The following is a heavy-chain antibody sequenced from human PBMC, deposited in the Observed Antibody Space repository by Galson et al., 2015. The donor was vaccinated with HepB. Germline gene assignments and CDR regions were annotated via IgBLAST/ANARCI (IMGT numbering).Heavy chain of an antibody. CDR1: GFTFSNYS. CDR3: AKDVSLGNFDY. CDR2: ISSSSTTI. J-gene: IGHJ4*02. Sequence: SLRLSCADSGFTFSNYSMNWVRQAPGKGLEWLSYISSSSTTIYYADSVKGRFTISRDNAKSSLYLHMNSLRAEDTAVYYCAKDVSLGNFDYWGQGTLVTVSS. V-gene: IGHV3-48*01. D-gene: IGHD1-26*01.